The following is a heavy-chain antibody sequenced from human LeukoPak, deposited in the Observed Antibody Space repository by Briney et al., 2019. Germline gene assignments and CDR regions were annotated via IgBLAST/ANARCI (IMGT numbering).Heavy chain of an antibody. CDR1: GGSFSGYY. V-gene: IGHV4-34*01. D-gene: IGHD3-16*02. CDR2: INHSGST. CDR3: ARGRYLPLYFDY. J-gene: IGHJ4*02. Sequence: SQTLSLTCAVYGGSFSGYYWSWIRQPPGKGLEWIGEINHSGSTNYNPSLKSRVTISVDTSKDQFSLKLSSVTAADTAVYYCARGRYLPLYFDYWGQGTLVTVSS.